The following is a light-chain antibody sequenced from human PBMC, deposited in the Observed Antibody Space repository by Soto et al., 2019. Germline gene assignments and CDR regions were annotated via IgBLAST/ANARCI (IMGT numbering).Light chain of an antibody. V-gene: IGKV3-20*01. J-gene: IGKJ1*01. CDR3: QQYDTSRRT. CDR1: QSLSSRY. CDR2: GAS. Sequence: EIVLTQSPGTLSLSPGERATLSCRASQSLSSRYLAWYQQTPGQAPRLLIYGASSRATGVPDRFSGSGSETDFSLTISRLEPEDFAVYYCQQYDTSRRTFGQGTKVDIK.